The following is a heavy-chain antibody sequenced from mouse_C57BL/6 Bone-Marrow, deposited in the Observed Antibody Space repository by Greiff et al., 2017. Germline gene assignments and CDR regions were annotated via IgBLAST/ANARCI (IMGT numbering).Heavy chain of an antibody. CDR2: INPSTGGT. Sequence: EVQLQQSGPELVKPGASVKISCKASGYSFTGYYMNWVKQSPEKSLEWIGEINPSTGGTTYNQKFKAKATLTVAKSSSTAYMQLKSLTSEDSAVYYCAGGGNYGFAYWGQGTLVTVSA. V-gene: IGHV1-42*01. CDR3: AGGGNYGFAY. D-gene: IGHD2-1*01. CDR1: GYSFTGYY. J-gene: IGHJ3*01.